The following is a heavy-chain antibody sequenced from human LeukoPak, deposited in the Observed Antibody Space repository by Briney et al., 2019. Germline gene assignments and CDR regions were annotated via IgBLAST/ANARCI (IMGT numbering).Heavy chain of an antibody. D-gene: IGHD3-9*01. Sequence: PSETLSLTCTVSGGSISSSSYYWGWIRQPPGKGLEWIGSIYYSGSTYYNPSLKSRVTISVDTSKNQFSLKLSSVTAADTAVYYCARVKILTGYYNRAIFDYWGQGTLVTVSS. V-gene: IGHV4-39*01. CDR1: GGSISSSSYY. CDR2: IYYSGST. J-gene: IGHJ4*02. CDR3: ARVKILTGYYNRAIFDY.